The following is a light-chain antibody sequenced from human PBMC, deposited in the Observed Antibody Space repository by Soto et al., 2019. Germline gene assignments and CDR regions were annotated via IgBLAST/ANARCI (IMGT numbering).Light chain of an antibody. Sequence: SYELTQPPSVSVAPGKTARITCGGNNIGSKNVHWYQQKPGQAPVLVIYYESDRPSGIPERFSGSNSGNTATLTISRVDAGDEADYYCQVWDSSRDHVVFGGGTKLTVL. J-gene: IGLJ2*01. V-gene: IGLV3-21*04. CDR3: QVWDSSRDHVV. CDR2: YES. CDR1: NIGSKN.